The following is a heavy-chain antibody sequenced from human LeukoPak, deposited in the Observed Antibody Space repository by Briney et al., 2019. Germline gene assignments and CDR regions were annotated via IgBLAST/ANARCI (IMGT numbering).Heavy chain of an antibody. CDR2: IYTGGNT. V-gene: IGHV4-4*07. Sequence: SETLSLTCTVSGGSISSNYWSWIRQPAGKGLEWIGRIYTGGNTNYNPSLKSRVTISMDTSTNQLSLRLTSVTAADTALYYCARDPSGWFFDLWGRGTLVTVSS. CDR1: GGSISSNY. J-gene: IGHJ2*01. CDR3: ARDPSGWFFDL.